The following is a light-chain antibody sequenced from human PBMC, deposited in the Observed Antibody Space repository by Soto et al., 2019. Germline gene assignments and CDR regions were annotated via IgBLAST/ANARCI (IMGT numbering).Light chain of an antibody. CDR3: NSQRSSGTRV. V-gene: IGLV2-14*01. CDR1: SSDVGGYKH. J-gene: IGLJ1*01. CDR2: EVS. Sequence: QSVMTQPASVSGSPGQSITISCTGTSSDVGGYKHVSWYQHHPGKAPKLLIYEVSNRPSGVSNRFSGSKSGYTASLTISGLQAEDEADYYCNSQRSSGTRVFGTGTKLTVL.